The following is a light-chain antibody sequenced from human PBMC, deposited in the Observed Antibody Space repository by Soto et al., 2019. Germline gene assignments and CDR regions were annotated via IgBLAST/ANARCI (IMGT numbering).Light chain of an antibody. Sequence: VMTQSPATLSVSPGERATLSCWASETVATNLAWYQQKSGQAPRLLISGASTRAAGISDRFRGSGSGTEFTRTISSLRSEDSAIYYCQQYFECPPMTFGQGTKVEI. J-gene: IGKJ1*01. V-gene: IGKV3-15*01. CDR3: QQYFECPPMT. CDR1: ETVATN. CDR2: GAS.